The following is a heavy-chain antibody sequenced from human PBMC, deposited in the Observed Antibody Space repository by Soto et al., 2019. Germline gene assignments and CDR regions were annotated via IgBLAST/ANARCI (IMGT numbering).Heavy chain of an antibody. V-gene: IGHV1-58*02. D-gene: IGHD5-12*01. Sequence: ASVKVSCKASGGTFSSYAISWVRQAPGQGLEWIGGIVVGSGTTNYAQKFQDRVTITRDMSTSTAYMELSSLRSEDTAVYHCAASFNSGWGGYVITSFDYWGQGTLVTVSS. CDR3: AASFNSGWGGYVITSFDY. J-gene: IGHJ4*02. CDR1: GGTFSSYA. CDR2: IVVGSGTT.